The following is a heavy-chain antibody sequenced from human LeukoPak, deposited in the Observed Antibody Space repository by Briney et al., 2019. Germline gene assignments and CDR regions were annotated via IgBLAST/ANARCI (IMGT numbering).Heavy chain of an antibody. Sequence: PSETLSLTCTVSGGSISSSSYYWGWIRQPPGKGLEWIGSVFYTGGTYYNPSLKSRLTVSADTSKSQFSLKLKSVTAADTAVYYCAGLGQYDYGSGSYYIDYWGQGTLVTVSS. V-gene: IGHV4-39*01. CDR2: VFYTGGT. J-gene: IGHJ4*02. CDR3: AGLGQYDYGSGSYYIDY. D-gene: IGHD3-10*01. CDR1: GGSISSSSYY.